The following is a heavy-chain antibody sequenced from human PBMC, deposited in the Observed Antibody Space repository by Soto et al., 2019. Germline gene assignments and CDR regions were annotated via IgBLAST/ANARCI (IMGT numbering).Heavy chain of an antibody. CDR3: ARSSGYYYRIIDY. D-gene: IGHD3-22*01. V-gene: IGHV4-30-4*01. Sequence: DYWSWIRQPPGKDLEWIGYIYYRGSTCYNPSLKSRVTISVDTSKNQFSLKLSSVTAADTAVYYCARSSGYYYRIIDYWGQGTLVTVSS. J-gene: IGHJ4*02. CDR2: IYYRGST. CDR1: DY.